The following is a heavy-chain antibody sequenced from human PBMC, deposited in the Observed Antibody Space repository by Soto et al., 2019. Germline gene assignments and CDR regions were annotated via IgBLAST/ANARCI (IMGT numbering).Heavy chain of an antibody. V-gene: IGHV5-51*01. Sequence: PGESLKISCKGSGYSLTSYWIGWVRQMPGKGLEWMGIIYPGDSDTRYSPSFQGQVTISADKSISTAYLQWSSLKASDTAMYYCARHAAAGIGEYRFLDYWGQGTLVTVSS. CDR2: IYPGDSDT. J-gene: IGHJ4*02. CDR3: ARHAAAGIGEYRFLDY. D-gene: IGHD6-13*01. CDR1: GYSLTSYW.